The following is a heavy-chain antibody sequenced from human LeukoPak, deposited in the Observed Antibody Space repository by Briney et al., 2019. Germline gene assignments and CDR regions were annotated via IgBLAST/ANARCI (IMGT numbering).Heavy chain of an antibody. J-gene: IGHJ3*02. CDR2: IYYTGNT. Sequence: SETLSLTCSVSDGSICTFYWSWLRQFPGKGLEWIGYIYYTGNTIYNPSLKSRVAISVDTSKNQFSLRLSSVTAADTAVYYCARQHSGTYYFPFDIWGQGTLVTVSS. CDR3: ARQHSGTYYFPFDI. D-gene: IGHD1-26*01. V-gene: IGHV4-59*08. CDR1: DGSICTFY.